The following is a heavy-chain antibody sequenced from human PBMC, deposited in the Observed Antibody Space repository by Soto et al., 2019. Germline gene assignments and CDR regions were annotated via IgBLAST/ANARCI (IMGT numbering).Heavy chain of an antibody. D-gene: IGHD4-4*01. CDR2: IDSDGSTT. Sequence: EVQLVESGGGLVQPGGSLRLSCAASGFTFSVYWMHWVRQAPGKGLVWVSRIDSDGSTTSYADSVKGRFTISRDNAKSTLYVQKNSPRAEDTHVYYCARPGYSNYGSGVDVGGQGTTVTVSS. J-gene: IGHJ6*02. CDR3: ARPGYSNYGSGVDV. V-gene: IGHV3-74*01. CDR1: GFTFSVYW.